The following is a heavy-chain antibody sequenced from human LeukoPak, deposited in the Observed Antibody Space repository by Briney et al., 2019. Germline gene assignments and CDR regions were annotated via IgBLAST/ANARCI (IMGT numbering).Heavy chain of an antibody. CDR1: GVSISSGGYS. D-gene: IGHD3-10*01. Sequence: PSETLSLTCAVSGVSISSGGYSWRWIRQPPGKGLEWIVYIYHSGSTYYNPSLKSRVTISVDRSKNQFSLKLSSVTAADTAVYYCARGSRRSGFRAVDYWGQGTLVTVSS. J-gene: IGHJ4*02. CDR2: IYHSGST. CDR3: ARGSRRSGFRAVDY. V-gene: IGHV4-30-2*01.